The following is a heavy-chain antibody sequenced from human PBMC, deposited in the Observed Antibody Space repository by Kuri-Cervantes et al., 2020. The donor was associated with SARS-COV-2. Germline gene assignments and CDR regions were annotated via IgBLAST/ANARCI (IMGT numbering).Heavy chain of an antibody. CDR3: TRERSPPDY. CDR1: GFTFGDYA. J-gene: IGHJ4*02. Sequence: GESLKISCTASGFTFGDYAMSWVRQAPGKGLEWVGFIRSKAYGGTTEYAASVKGRFTISRDDSKSIAYLQMNSLKTEDTAVYYCTRERSPPDYWGQGTLVTVSS. V-gene: IGHV3-49*04. D-gene: IGHD1-26*01. CDR2: IRSKAYGGTT.